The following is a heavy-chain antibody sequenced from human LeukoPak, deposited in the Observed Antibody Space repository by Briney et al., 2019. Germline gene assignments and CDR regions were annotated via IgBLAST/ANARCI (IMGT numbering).Heavy chain of an antibody. V-gene: IGHV4-59*08. D-gene: IGHD6-6*01. Sequence: SETLSLTCTVSGGSISSYYWSWIRQPPGKGLEWIGYIYYSGSTNYNPSLKSRVTISVDTSKNQFSLKLSSVTAADTAVYYCARHAWQLARIDYWGQGTLVTVSS. CDR2: IYYSGST. CDR1: GGSISSYY. J-gene: IGHJ4*02. CDR3: ARHAWQLARIDY.